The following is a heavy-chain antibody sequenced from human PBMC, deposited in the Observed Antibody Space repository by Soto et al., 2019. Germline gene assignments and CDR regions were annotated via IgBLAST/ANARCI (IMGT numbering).Heavy chain of an antibody. CDR3: ARDPTMVRGVMRQNAFDI. D-gene: IGHD3-10*01. Sequence: GGSLRLSCAASGFTFSNYAMSWVRQAPGKGLEWVSDISSSSGTIYYADSVKGRFTISRDNAKNSLYLQMNSLRAEDTAVYYCARDPTMVRGVMRQNAFDIWGQGTMVTVSS. J-gene: IGHJ3*02. CDR2: ISSSSGTI. V-gene: IGHV3-48*01. CDR1: GFTFSNYA.